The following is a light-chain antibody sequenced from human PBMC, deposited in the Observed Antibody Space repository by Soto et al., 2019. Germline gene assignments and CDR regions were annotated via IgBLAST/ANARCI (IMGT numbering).Light chain of an antibody. Sequence: QSALTQPASVSGSPGQSITFSCTGTSSDLGGYNYVSWYQQHPGKAPKLVIYDVSNWPSGVSNRFSGSKSGNTASLTISGLQADDEADYYCSSYTTTSTLVFGGGTKVTVL. V-gene: IGLV2-14*01. CDR2: DVS. J-gene: IGLJ2*01. CDR1: SSDLGGYNY. CDR3: SSYTTTSTLV.